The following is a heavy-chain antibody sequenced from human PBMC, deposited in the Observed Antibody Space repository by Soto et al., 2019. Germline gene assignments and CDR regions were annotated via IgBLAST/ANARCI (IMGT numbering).Heavy chain of an antibody. CDR2: IFYDGSSK. D-gene: IGHD3-22*01. CDR3: ARKRSDHYDFFDY. CDR1: GFTFSSYA. J-gene: IGHJ4*02. V-gene: IGHV3-30-3*01. Sequence: QVQLVESGGGVVQPGRSLRLSCAASGFTFSSYAMHWVRQAPGKGLEWVATIFYDGSSKFYADSVKSRFTISRDNSKNTLYVQMNGVRTEGTAVYFCARKRSDHYDFFDYWGQGTQVTVSS.